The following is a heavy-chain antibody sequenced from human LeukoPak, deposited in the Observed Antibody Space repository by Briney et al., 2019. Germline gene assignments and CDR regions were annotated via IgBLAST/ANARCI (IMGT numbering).Heavy chain of an antibody. V-gene: IGHV5-51*01. J-gene: IGHJ4*02. CDR1: GYIFTSDW. CDR3: AREDDSSYFDY. CDR2: IYPGDSDT. D-gene: IGHD3-22*01. Sequence: GASLQISSTRSGYIFTSDWSGWVRQLPGKGLEWMGIIYPGDSDTRYSPSFQGQVTISADKSISTAYLQWSSLNASDTAMYYCAREDDSSYFDYWGQGTPVTVSS.